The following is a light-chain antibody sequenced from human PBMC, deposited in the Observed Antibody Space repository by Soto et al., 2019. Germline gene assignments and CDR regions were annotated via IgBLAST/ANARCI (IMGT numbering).Light chain of an antibody. V-gene: IGKV3-20*01. Sequence: EIVLTQSPGTLSLSPGERATLSCRASQSVSTNYLAWYQQKPGQAPRLLIYGASDRATGIPDRFSGSGSGTDFTLTISRLETEDFAVDYCEQYGSTPFTFGPGTKVDI. CDR3: EQYGSTPFT. CDR2: GAS. J-gene: IGKJ3*01. CDR1: QSVSTNY.